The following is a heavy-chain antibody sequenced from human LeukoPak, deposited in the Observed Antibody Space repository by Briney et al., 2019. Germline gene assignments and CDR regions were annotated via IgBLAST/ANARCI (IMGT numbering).Heavy chain of an antibody. V-gene: IGHV4-34*01. D-gene: IGHD2/OR15-2a*01. J-gene: IGHJ4*02. CDR1: GGSFSGYY. CDR3: ARRIVHYYFDY. Sequence: PSETLSLTCAVYGGSFSGYYWSWIRQPPGKGLEWIGEINHSGSTNYNPSLKSRVNISVDTSKNQFSLKLSSVTAADTAVYYCARRIVHYYFDYWGQGTLVTVSS. CDR2: INHSGST.